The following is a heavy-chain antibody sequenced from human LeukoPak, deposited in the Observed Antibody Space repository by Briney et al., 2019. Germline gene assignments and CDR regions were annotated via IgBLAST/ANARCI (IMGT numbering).Heavy chain of an antibody. Sequence: GGSLRLSCAASGFTFSSSAMSWVRQAPGKGLERVSAIGGGGAITYYTDSVKGRFTISRDNSKNTLYLQMNSLRAEKTALYCCAKRIVPTIGVGRAAFDIWGQGTMVTVSS. CDR1: GFTFSSSA. J-gene: IGHJ3*02. CDR3: AKRIVPTIGVGRAAFDI. D-gene: IGHD5-12*01. CDR2: IGGGGAIT. V-gene: IGHV3-23*01.